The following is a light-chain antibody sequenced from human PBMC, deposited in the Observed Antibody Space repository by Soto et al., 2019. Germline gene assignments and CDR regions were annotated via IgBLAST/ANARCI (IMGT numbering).Light chain of an antibody. CDR3: QQLDAYPPT. V-gene: IGKV1-9*01. J-gene: IGKJ4*01. CDR2: GAS. CDR1: QGISTY. Sequence: IQLTQSPSSLSASVGDRVTITCRASQGISTYLAWYQQKPGQAPKVLIYGASTLQSGVPSRFSGSGSGTDFTLTISSLQPEDFATYYCQQLDAYPPTVGGGTKVDIK.